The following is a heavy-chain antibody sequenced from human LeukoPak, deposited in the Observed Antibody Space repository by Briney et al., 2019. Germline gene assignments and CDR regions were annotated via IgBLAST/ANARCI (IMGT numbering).Heavy chain of an antibody. CDR2: ISAYNGNT. CDR3: ARGGIVVVPPDISHHEALHI. D-gene: IGHD2-2*01. Sequence: ASVKVSCKASGYTFTSYGISWVRQAPGQGLEWMGWISAYNGNTKYSQKVQGRVTMTTDTSTSTAYMELRSLRSDDTAVYYCARGGIVVVPPDISHHEALHIWGQGTMVTVSS. CDR1: GYTFTSYG. V-gene: IGHV1-18*01. J-gene: IGHJ3*02.